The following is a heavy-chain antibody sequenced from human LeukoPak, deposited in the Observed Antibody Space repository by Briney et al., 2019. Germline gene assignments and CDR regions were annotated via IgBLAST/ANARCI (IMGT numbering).Heavy chain of an antibody. CDR2: ISSSSSYT. V-gene: IGHV3-11*06. D-gene: IGHD5-18*01. Sequence: GSLRLSCAASGFTFSDYYMSWIRQAPGKGLEWASYISSSSSYTNYADSVKGRFTISRGNAKNSLYLQMNSLRAEDTAVYYCARDEGYSYGSCDYWGQGTLVTVSS. CDR3: ARDEGYSYGSCDY. CDR1: GFTFSDYY. J-gene: IGHJ4*02.